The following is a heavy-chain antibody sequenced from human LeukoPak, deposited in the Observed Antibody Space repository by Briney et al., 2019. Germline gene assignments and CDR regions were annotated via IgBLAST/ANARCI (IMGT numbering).Heavy chain of an antibody. CDR1: GYTFTSYA. CDR3: ARDRLSIAVAGLFDY. Sequence: ASVKVSRKASGYTFTSYAMNWVRQAPGQGLEWMGWINTNTGNPTYAQGFTGRFVFSLDTSVSTAYLQISSLKAEDTAVYYCARDRLSIAVAGLFDYWGQGTLVTVSS. D-gene: IGHD6-19*01. J-gene: IGHJ4*02. V-gene: IGHV7-4-1*02. CDR2: INTNTGNP.